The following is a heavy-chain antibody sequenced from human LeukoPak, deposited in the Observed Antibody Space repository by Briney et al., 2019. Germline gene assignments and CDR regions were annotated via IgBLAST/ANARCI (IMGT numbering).Heavy chain of an antibody. Sequence: ASVKVSCKASGGTFSGYAISWVRQAPGQGLEWMGGIIPIFGTANYAQKFQGRVTITADESTSTAYMELSSLRSEDTAVYYCARGLTTVSEGYYYYYMDVWGKGTTVTVSS. V-gene: IGHV1-69*13. CDR3: ARGLTTVSEGYYYYYMDV. D-gene: IGHD4-11*01. J-gene: IGHJ6*03. CDR2: IIPIFGTA. CDR1: GGTFSGYA.